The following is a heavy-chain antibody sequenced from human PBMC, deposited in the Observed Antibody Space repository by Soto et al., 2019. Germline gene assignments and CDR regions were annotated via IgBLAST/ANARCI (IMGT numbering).Heavy chain of an antibody. CDR1: GFTFSSYA. CDR3: AKGNYGGNSWSYFDY. J-gene: IGHJ4*02. D-gene: IGHD4-17*01. V-gene: IGHV3-23*01. Sequence: GGSLRLSCAASGFTFSSYAMSWVRQAPGKGLEWVSAISGSGGSTYYADSVKGRFTISRDNSKNTLYLQMNSLRAEDTAVYYCAKGNYGGNSWSYFDYWGQGTLVTVSS. CDR2: ISGSGGST.